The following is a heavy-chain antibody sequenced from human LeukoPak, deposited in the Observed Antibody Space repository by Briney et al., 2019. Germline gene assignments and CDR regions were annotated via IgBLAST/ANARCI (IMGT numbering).Heavy chain of an antibody. CDR1: GFTFSDYG. CDR3: AKDRIAVAGTLPDY. J-gene: IGHJ4*02. Sequence: GGSLRLSCAASGFTFSDYGMHWVRQAPGKGLEWVAVISYDGANKYYADSVKGRFTISRDNSRNTLYLQMNSLRAEDTAVYYCAKDRIAVAGTLPDYWGQGTLVTVSS. V-gene: IGHV3-30*18. CDR2: ISYDGANK. D-gene: IGHD6-19*01.